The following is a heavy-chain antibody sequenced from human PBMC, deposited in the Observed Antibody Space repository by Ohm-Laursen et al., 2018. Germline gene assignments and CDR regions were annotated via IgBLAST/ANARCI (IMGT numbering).Heavy chain of an antibody. CDR1: GFSFHNYA. J-gene: IGHJ4*02. Sequence: GSLRLSCAASGFSFHNYAMSWVHQAPGKGLEWVSSISSSGTMYADSVRGRFTISRDTSKNTLYLQMNSLRAEDTAVYFCAKSFRFYDSSGYYHFDYWGQGTLVTVSS. CDR2: ISSSGTM. V-gene: IGHV3-23*01. CDR3: AKSFRFYDSSGYYHFDY. D-gene: IGHD3-22*01.